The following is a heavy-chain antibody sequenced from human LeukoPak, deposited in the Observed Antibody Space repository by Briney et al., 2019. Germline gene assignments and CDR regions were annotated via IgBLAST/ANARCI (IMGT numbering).Heavy chain of an antibody. CDR2: IDDGGNT. CDR3: ARFSRITWGDWGDAFDV. Sequence: PSETLSLICSVYGGSFSDYFWRWIRQSPGKGLEWIGEIDDGGNTNYNPSLMSRVIVAMEKSKKQFSLVMRSVTAADTAVYYCARFSRITWGDWGDAFDVWGHGATVIVSS. V-gene: IGHV4-34*01. CDR1: GGSFSDYF. D-gene: IGHD2-21*02. J-gene: IGHJ3*01.